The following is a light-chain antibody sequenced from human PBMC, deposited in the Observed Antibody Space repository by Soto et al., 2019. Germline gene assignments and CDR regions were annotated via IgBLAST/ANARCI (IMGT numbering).Light chain of an antibody. Sequence: DIQMTQSPSSLSASIGDRITITCRASQSISTYLNWYQQKPGKAPKLLIYGASTLQNGVPSRFSGSGSATDYTLTISSLQPEDFATYYCQRSFITPPLTFGGGTKVEIK. CDR3: QRSFITPPLT. CDR2: GAS. V-gene: IGKV1-39*01. CDR1: QSISTY. J-gene: IGKJ4*01.